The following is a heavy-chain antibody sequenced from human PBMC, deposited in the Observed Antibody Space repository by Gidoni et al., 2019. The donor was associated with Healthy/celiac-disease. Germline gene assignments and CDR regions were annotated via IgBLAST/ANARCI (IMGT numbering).Heavy chain of an antibody. Sequence: EVQMVESGGGLVQTGVSLRPSCAAYGVTFSSYDMHWVRQATGKGLEWVSAIGPAVDTYYPGSVKGRFTISRENAKNSLYLQMNSLRAGDTAVYYCARGDISNYYYYGMDVWSQGTTVTVSS. D-gene: IGHD2-15*01. V-gene: IGHV3-13*01. CDR1: GVTFSSYD. J-gene: IGHJ6*02. CDR2: IGPAVDT. CDR3: ARGDISNYYYYGMDV.